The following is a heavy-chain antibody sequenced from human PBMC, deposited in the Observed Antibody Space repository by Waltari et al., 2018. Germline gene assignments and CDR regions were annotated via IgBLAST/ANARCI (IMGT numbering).Heavy chain of an antibody. CDR1: GYSFNISW. J-gene: IGHJ4*02. CDR2: IYPADSDT. CDR3: ATTGYSYGWRPDY. D-gene: IGHD5-18*01. Sequence: EVQLVQSGAEVNQPGESLKIPCEGSGYSFNISWIGWVRQMPGKGMEGMGNIYPADSDTRYSPSFEGQVTISADKSIRTAYLQWSSLKASDTAMYYCATTGYSYGWRPDYWGQGTLVTVSS. V-gene: IGHV5-51*01.